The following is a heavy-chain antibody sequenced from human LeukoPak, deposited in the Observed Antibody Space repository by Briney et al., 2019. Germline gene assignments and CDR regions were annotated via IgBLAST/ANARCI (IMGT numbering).Heavy chain of an antibody. D-gene: IGHD2-2*02. CDR3: AKGIGYCSSTSCYRGPYYYYYMDV. CDR2: ISGSGGST. J-gene: IGHJ6*03. Sequence: GGSLRLSCAASGFIFQTYAMSWVRQAPGKGLEWVSAISGSGGSTYYADSVKGRFTISRDNSKNTLYLQMNSLRAEDTAVYYCAKGIGYCSSTSCYRGPYYYYYMDVWGKGTTVTVSS. V-gene: IGHV3-23*01. CDR1: GFIFQTYA.